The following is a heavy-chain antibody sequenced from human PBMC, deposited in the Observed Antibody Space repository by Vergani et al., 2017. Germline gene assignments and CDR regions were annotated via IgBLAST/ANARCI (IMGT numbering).Heavy chain of an antibody. CDR3: ARVYDYDGLDAFDI. D-gene: IGHD3-22*01. J-gene: IGHJ3*02. CDR2: INHSGST. Sequence: QVQLQQWGAGLLKPSETLSLTCAVYGGSFSGYYWSWIRQPPGKGLEWIGEINHSGSTNYNPSLKSGFTISVDTSKNQFSLKLSSVTAADTAVYYCARVYDYDGLDAFDIWGQGTMVTVSS. CDR1: GGSFSGYY. V-gene: IGHV4-34*01.